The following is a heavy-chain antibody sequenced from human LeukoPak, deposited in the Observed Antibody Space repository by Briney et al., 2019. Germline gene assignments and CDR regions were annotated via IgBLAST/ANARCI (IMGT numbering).Heavy chain of an antibody. V-gene: IGHV3-30*02. Sequence: GGSLRLSCAASGFTFGSYGMHWVRQAPGKGLEWVTFIRSDGSNKYYADSVKGRMTISRDDSKNTLFLQMGSLTTDDMGLYFCARDRSGAFDYWGQGTLVTVSS. J-gene: IGHJ4*02. D-gene: IGHD6-19*01. CDR2: IRSDGSNK. CDR3: ARDRSGAFDY. CDR1: GFTFGSYG.